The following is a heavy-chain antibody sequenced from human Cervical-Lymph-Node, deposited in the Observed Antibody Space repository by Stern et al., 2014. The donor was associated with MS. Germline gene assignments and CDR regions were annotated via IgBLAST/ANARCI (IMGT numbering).Heavy chain of an antibody. J-gene: IGHJ4*02. V-gene: IGHV3-30*04. Sequence: VQLVESGGGVVQPGRSLRLSCAASGFSFRRSTMHWVRQAPGRGLEWVAATSEDASEQYSDSVKGRFTISRDNSKNTMYLQMSSLKTEDTAVYYCARHSSSWYRDRDHFDYWGQGTLVTVSS. CDR2: TSEDASEQ. CDR1: GFSFRRST. D-gene: IGHD6-13*01. CDR3: ARHSSSWYRDRDHFDY.